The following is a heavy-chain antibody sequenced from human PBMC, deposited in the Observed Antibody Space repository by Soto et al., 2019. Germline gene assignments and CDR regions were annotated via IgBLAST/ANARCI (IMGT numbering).Heavy chain of an antibody. V-gene: IGHV1-69*12. Sequence: QVQLVQSGAEVKKPGSSVKVSCKASGGTFSSYAISWVRQAPGQGLEWMGGIIPIFGTANYAQKFQGRGRITADESTSAADMELSSLRSEDTAVYYCASIWFGELAYYYYGMDVWGQGTTVTVSS. J-gene: IGHJ6*02. CDR3: ASIWFGELAYYYYGMDV. CDR2: IIPIFGTA. D-gene: IGHD3-10*01. CDR1: GGTFSSYA.